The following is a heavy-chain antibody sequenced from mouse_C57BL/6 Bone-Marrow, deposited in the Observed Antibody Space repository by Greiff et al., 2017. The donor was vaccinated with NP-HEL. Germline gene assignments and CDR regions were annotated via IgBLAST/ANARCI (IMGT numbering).Heavy chain of an antibody. CDR1: GFNIKDDY. CDR2: IDPENGDT. J-gene: IGHJ4*01. V-gene: IGHV14-4*01. Sequence: EVMLVESGAELVRPGASVKLSCTASGFNIKDDYMHWVKQRPEQGLEWIGWIDPENGDTEYASKFQGKATITADTSSNTAYLQLSSLTSEDTAVYYCTTGGSSGYYAMDYWGQGTSVTVSS. D-gene: IGHD1-1*01. CDR3: TTGGSSGYYAMDY.